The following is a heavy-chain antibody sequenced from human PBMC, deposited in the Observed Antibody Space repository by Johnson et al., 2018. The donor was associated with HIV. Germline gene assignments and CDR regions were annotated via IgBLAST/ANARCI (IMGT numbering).Heavy chain of an antibody. CDR1: GFTVSSNY. Sequence: VQLVESGGGLIQPGGSLRLSCAASGFTVSSNYMSWVRQAPGKGLEWVSVIYSGGSTYYADSVKGRFTISRDNSKNTLYLQMNSLRAEDTAVYYCARDRAMVIGNDAFEIWGQGTMVTVSS. J-gene: IGHJ3*02. V-gene: IGHV3-66*03. CDR2: IYSGGST. D-gene: IGHD5-18*01. CDR3: ARDRAMVIGNDAFEI.